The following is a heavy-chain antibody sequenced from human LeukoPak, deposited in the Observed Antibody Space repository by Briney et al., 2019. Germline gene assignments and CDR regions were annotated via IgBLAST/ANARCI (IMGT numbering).Heavy chain of an antibody. Sequence: PSETLSLTCAVYGGSITGYYWSWIRQTPGRGLEWVGEIHYTGATSYNPSLKSRATISTDASKNQFSLRLSSVTAADTAVYYCARGNILTGYCFDFWGQGALVTVSS. J-gene: IGHJ4*02. D-gene: IGHD3-9*01. CDR1: GGSITGYY. V-gene: IGHV4-34*01. CDR3: ARGNILTGYCFDF. CDR2: IHYTGAT.